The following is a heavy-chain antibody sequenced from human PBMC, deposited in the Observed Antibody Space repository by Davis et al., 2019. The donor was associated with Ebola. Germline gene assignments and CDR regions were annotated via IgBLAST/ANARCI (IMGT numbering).Heavy chain of an antibody. D-gene: IGHD4-11*01. J-gene: IGHJ4*02. CDR3: ARTPQYSNYGAYFDS. V-gene: IGHV4-59*01. CDR2: IYYSGTT. CDR1: GGSMSNYY. Sequence: SETLSLTCTVSGGSMSNYYWNWIRQSPGKGLEWIGNIYYSGTTNYNPSLTSRVTISGDTSKNQFSLKLSSVTAADTAMYYCARTPQYSNYGAYFDSWGQGTLVTVSS.